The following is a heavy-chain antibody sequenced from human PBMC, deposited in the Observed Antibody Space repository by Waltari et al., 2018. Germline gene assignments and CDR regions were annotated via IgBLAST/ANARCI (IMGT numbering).Heavy chain of an antibody. Sequence: QVQLQESGPGLVKPSETLSLTCTVSGGSISSHCWSWIRQPPGKGLEWIGYIYYSGSTNYNPSLKSRVTISVDTSKNQFSLKLSSVTAADTAVYYCASPYNWNYGALGYWGQGTLVTVSS. CDR2: IYYSGST. CDR1: GGSISSHC. J-gene: IGHJ4*02. D-gene: IGHD1-7*01. V-gene: IGHV4-59*11. CDR3: ASPYNWNYGALGY.